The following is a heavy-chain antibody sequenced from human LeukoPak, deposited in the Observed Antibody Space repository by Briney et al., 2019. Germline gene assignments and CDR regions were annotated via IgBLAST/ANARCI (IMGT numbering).Heavy chain of an antibody. CDR1: GFTFSSYD. CDR2: IGTAGDT. D-gene: IGHD2-15*01. Sequence: GGSLRLSCAASGFTFSSYDMHWVRQATGKGLEWVSAIGTAGDTYYADSVQGRFTISRDNSKSTLCLQMNSLRAEDTAVYYCAKQLGYCSDGSCYFPYWGQGTLVTVSS. J-gene: IGHJ4*02. CDR3: AKQLGYCSDGSCYFPY. V-gene: IGHV3-13*01.